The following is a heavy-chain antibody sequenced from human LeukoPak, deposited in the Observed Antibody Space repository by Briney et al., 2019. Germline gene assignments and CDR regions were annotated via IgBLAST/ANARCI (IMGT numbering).Heavy chain of an antibody. CDR2: IKQDGSEK. CDR1: GFPFSSYW. Sequence: GGSLRLSCAASGFPFSSYWMSWVRQAPGKGLEWVANIKQDGSEKYYVDSVKGRFTISRDNAKNSLYLEMNSLRAEDTAVYYCARGSGVDSWGQGILVTVSS. D-gene: IGHD1-26*01. V-gene: IGHV3-7*01. CDR3: ARGSGVDS. J-gene: IGHJ4*02.